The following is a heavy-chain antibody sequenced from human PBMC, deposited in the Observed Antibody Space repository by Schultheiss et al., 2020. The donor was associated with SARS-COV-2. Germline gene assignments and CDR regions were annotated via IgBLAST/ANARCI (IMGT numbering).Heavy chain of an antibody. J-gene: IGHJ4*02. CDR3: ARFGSGYCWDF. V-gene: IGHV2-5*08. Sequence: SGPTLVKPTQTLTLTCTFSGFSLSTSGMCVSWIRQPPGKALEWLALIYWNDDKRYSPSLKSRLTITKDTSKNQVVLTMTNMDPVDTATYYCARFGSGYCWDFWGQGTLVTVSS. CDR1: GFSLSTSGMC. CDR2: IYWNDDK. D-gene: IGHD3-22*01.